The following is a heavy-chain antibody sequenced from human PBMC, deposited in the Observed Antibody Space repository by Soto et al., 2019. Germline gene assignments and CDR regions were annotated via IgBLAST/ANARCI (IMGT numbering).Heavy chain of an antibody. CDR1: GFTVSSNY. CDR2: IHSGGST. CDR3: ARDQGYRYGVSFDY. J-gene: IGHJ4*02. D-gene: IGHD5-18*01. V-gene: IGHV3-53*01. Sequence: PGGSLRLSCTASGFTVSSNYMSWVRQAPGRGLEWVSIIHSGGSTNYADSVQGRFTISRDNSNNTLYLQMNSLRAEDTAVYYCARDQGYRYGVSFDYWGQGTLVTVSS.